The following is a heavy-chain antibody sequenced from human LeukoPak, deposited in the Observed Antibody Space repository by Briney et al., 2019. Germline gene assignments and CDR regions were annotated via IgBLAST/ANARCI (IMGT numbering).Heavy chain of an antibody. V-gene: IGHV3-21*01. CDR1: GFTFSSYS. CDR3: ARVKAAGTGYYYYMDV. Sequence: GGSLRLSCAASGFTFSSYSMNWVRQAPGKGLEWVSSISSSSSYIYHADSVKGRFTISRDNAKNSLYLQMNSLRAEDTAVYYCARVKAAGTGYYYYMDVWGKGTTVTVSS. CDR2: ISSSSSYI. D-gene: IGHD6-13*01. J-gene: IGHJ6*03.